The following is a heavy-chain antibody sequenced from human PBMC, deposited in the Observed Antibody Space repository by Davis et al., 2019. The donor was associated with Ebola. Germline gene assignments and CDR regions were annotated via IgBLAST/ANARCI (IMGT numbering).Heavy chain of an antibody. CDR1: GGSISTYY. CDR3: ARLDSGLLWFGDAFDI. J-gene: IGHJ3*02. CDR2: IFYSGST. V-gene: IGHV4-59*01. D-gene: IGHD3-10*01. Sequence: MPSETLSLTCTVSGGSISTYYWSWIRQPPGKGLEWIGYIFYSGSTNYNPSLKSRLTISVDTSKNQFSLKLSSVTAADTAVYYCARLDSGLLWFGDAFDIWGQGTMVTVSS.